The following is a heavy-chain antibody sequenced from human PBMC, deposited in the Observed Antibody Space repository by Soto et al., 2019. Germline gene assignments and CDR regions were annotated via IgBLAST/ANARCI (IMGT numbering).Heavy chain of an antibody. J-gene: IGHJ4*02. V-gene: IGHV3-23*01. Sequence: VQLLESGGGLVQPGGSLRLSCAASGFTFSSFAMKWVRQAPGKGLEWVSVIGSGGDGIHYADSVKGRFTISRDDSKNTVTLQMNGLRAEDTAVYYCATYGQRLMDSWGQGTLVTVSS. CDR1: GFTFSSFA. CDR3: ATYGQRLMDS. D-gene: IGHD4-17*01. CDR2: IGSGGDGI.